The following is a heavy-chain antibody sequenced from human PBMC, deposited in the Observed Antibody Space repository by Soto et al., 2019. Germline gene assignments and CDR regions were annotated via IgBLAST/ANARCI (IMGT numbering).Heavy chain of an antibody. Sequence: PSETLSLTCAVSGGSISSSNWWSWVRQPPGKGLEWIREIYHSGSTNYNPSLKSRVTISVDKSKNQFSLKLSSVTAADTAVYYCARAQVVAATRSSLNFDYWGQGTLVTVSS. CDR2: IYHSGST. V-gene: IGHV4-4*02. J-gene: IGHJ4*02. D-gene: IGHD2-15*01. CDR1: GGSISSSNW. CDR3: ARAQVVAATRSSLNFDY.